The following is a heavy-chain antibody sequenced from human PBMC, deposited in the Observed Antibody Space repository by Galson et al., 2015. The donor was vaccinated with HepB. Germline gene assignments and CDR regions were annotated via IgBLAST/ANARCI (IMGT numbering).Heavy chain of an antibody. Sequence: SVKVSCKASGYTFTSYYMHWVRQAPGQGLEWMGIINPSGGSTSYAQKFQGRVTMTRDTSTSTVYMELSSLRSEDTAVYYCARAYYDFWSGYYSNYYYGMDVWGQGTTVTVSS. D-gene: IGHD3-3*01. CDR1: GYTFTSYY. V-gene: IGHV1-46*01. J-gene: IGHJ6*02. CDR3: ARAYYDFWSGYYSNYYYGMDV. CDR2: INPSGGST.